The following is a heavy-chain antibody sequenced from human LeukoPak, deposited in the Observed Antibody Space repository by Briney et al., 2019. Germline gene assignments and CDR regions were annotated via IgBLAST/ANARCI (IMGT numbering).Heavy chain of an antibody. D-gene: IGHD6-13*01. V-gene: IGHV4-39*07. CDR1: GGSISSSSYY. J-gene: IGHJ4*02. CDR2: IYYSGST. CDR3: ARVTGYVMEDYFDY. Sequence: SETLSLTCTVSGGSISSSSYYWGWIRQPPGKGLEWIGSIYYSGSTYHNPSLKSRVTISVDTSKNQLSLRLSSVTAADTAVYYCARVTGYVMEDYFDYWGQGTLVTVSS.